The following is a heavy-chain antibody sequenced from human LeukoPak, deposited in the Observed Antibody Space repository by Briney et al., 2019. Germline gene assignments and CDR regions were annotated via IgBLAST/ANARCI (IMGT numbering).Heavy chain of an antibody. J-gene: IGHJ4*02. CDR3: AKVKGSEGYCSITSCLADY. D-gene: IGHD2-2*01. CDR1: GFTFSSYA. CDR2: ISSNGGST. Sequence: GGSLRLSCAASGFTFSSYAMSWVRQAPGKGLEWVSAISSNGGSTYYADPVKGRFTIARDNSKNTLYLQLNSLRSEDTAVYYCAKVKGSEGYCSITSCLADYWGQGTLVTVSS. V-gene: IGHV3-23*01.